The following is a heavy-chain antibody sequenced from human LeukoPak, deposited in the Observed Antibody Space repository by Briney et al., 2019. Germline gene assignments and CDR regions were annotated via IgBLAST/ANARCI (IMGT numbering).Heavy chain of an antibody. CDR1: GYTFTGYY. V-gene: IGHV1-2*02. D-gene: IGHD3-10*01. J-gene: IGHJ3*02. CDR2: INPNSGGT. CDR3: AKSWEVLWFGESLGYDAFDI. Sequence: GASVKVSCKASGYTFTGYYMHWVRQAPGQGLEWMGWINPNSGGTNYAQKFQGRVTMTRDTSISTAYMELSRLRSDDTAVYYCAKSWEVLWFGESLGYDAFDIWGQGTMVTVSS.